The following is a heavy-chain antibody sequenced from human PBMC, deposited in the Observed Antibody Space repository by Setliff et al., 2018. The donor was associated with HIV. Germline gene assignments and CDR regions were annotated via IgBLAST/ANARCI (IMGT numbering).Heavy chain of an antibody. J-gene: IGHJ4*01. Sequence: SVKVSCKASGGTFISYAISRVRQAPGQGLEWMGGFTPILGRPNYAQMFQGRVTITTDESTSTAYMELSGLRSEDTAVYFCARDGLLVAGIRFDYWGQGTLVTVSS. D-gene: IGHD6-19*01. CDR1: GGTFISYA. CDR3: ARDGLLVAGIRFDY. V-gene: IGHV1-69*05. CDR2: FTPILGRP.